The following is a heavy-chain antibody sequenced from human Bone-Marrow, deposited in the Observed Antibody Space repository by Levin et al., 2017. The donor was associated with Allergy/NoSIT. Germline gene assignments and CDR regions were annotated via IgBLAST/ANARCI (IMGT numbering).Heavy chain of an antibody. CDR3: ARVLPPLMLMITFGGVPDEFDY. CDR2: ISAYNGNT. D-gene: IGHD3-16*01. CDR1: GYTFTSYG. V-gene: IGHV1-18*01. J-gene: IGHJ4*02. Sequence: GESLKISCKASGYTFTSYGISWVRQAPGQGLEWMGWISAYNGNTNYAQKLQGRVTMTTDTSTSTAYMELRSLRSDDTAVYYCARVLPPLMLMITFGGVPDEFDYWGQGTLVTVSS.